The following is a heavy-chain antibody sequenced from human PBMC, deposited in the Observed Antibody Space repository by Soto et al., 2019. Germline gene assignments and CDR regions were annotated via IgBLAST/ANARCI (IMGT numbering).Heavy chain of an antibody. CDR1: GGSISSGGYS. V-gene: IGHV4-30-2*01. Sequence: SETLSLTCAVSGGSISSGGYSWSWIRQPPGKGLEWIGYIHHSGSTYYNPSLKSRVTISVDRSKNQFSLKLSSVTAADTAVYYCARVGDAAKYYFDYWGQGTLVTVSS. J-gene: IGHJ4*02. D-gene: IGHD6-25*01. CDR3: ARVGDAAKYYFDY. CDR2: IHHSGST.